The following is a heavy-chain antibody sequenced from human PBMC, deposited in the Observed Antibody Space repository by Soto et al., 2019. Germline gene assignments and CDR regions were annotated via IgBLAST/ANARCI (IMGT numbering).Heavy chain of an antibody. CDR2: IYYSGST. CDR3: ASPREGFGELLEYYFDY. CDR1: GGSISSSSYY. V-gene: IGHV4-39*01. J-gene: IGHJ4*02. Sequence: QLQLQESGPGLVKPSETLSLTCTVSGGSISSSSYYWGWIRQPPGKGLEWIGSIYYSGSTYYNPSLKSLVTISVDTSKNQFSLKLSSVTAADTAVYYCASPREGFGELLEYYFDYWGQGTLVTVSS. D-gene: IGHD3-10*01.